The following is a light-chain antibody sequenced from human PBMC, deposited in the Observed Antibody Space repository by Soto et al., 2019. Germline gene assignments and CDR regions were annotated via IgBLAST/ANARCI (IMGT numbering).Light chain of an antibody. CDR2: GAS. Sequence: EIVLTQSPGTLSMSPGERATLSCRASQSISSNYLAWYQQKPGQAPRLLIYGASSRATGIPDRFSGSGSGTDLTLTISRLEAEDFEVYYCQQYGSSPRTFGQGTKVVFK. CDR1: QSISSNY. CDR3: QQYGSSPRT. V-gene: IGKV3-20*01. J-gene: IGKJ1*01.